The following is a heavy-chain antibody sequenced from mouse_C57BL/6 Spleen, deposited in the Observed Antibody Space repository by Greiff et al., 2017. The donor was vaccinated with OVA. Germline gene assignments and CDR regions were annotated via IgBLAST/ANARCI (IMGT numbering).Heavy chain of an antibody. CDR1: GYTFTDYN. V-gene: IGHV1-18*01. Sequence: VHVKQSGPELVKPGASVKIPCKASGYTFTDYNMDWVKQSHGKSLEWIGDINPNNGGTIYNQKFKGKATLTVDKSSSTAYMELRSLTSEDTAVYYCARRGTTSYYFDYWGQGTTLTVSS. CDR2: INPNNGGT. CDR3: ARRGTTSYYFDY. J-gene: IGHJ2*01. D-gene: IGHD2-1*01.